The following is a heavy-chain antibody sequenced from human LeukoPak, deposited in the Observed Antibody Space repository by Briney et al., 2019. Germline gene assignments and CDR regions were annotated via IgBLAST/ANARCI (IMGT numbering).Heavy chain of an antibody. Sequence: PGGSLRLSCAGSGFTFSSYWMSWVRQAPGKGLEWVANIKPDGSEKFYMDSVKGRFTISRDNSKNSLYLQMNSLRAEDTAVYYCARYSGSVSFDPWGQGTLVTVSS. J-gene: IGHJ5*02. CDR1: GFTFSSYW. V-gene: IGHV3-7*01. D-gene: IGHD3-10*01. CDR2: IKPDGSEK. CDR3: ARYSGSVSFDP.